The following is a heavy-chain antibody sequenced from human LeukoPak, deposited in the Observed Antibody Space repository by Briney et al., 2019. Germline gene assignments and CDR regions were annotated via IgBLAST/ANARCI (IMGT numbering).Heavy chain of an antibody. CDR3: AKEGDGVSYLHE. D-gene: IGHD1-26*01. CDR1: GFTFSSYA. J-gene: IGHJ4*02. V-gene: IGHV3-30-3*01. Sequence: PGRSLRLSCAPSGFTFSSYAMDWVRQAPGKGLGGVAVISYDGDNKYYADSVKGRFTISRDNSKSMLYLRMNSLRAEETAIYYCAKEGDGVSYLHEWGQGTLVTVSS. CDR2: ISYDGDNK.